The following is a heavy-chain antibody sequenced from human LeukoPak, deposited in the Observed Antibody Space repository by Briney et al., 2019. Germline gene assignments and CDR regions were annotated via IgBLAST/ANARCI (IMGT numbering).Heavy chain of an antibody. CDR2: VYHSESP. CDR1: GFSLTSGYY. CDR3: GRLDSGYDRAI. D-gene: IGHD5-12*01. J-gene: IGHJ4*02. Sequence: KPSETLSLTCDLLGFSLTSGYYWGWIRQPPGKGMEWIGHVYHSESPYYNPSLKSRVTISIDRSKDHLYLRLNSVTAADTAVYYCGRLDSGYDRAIWGQGTLVTVS. V-gene: IGHV4-38-2*01.